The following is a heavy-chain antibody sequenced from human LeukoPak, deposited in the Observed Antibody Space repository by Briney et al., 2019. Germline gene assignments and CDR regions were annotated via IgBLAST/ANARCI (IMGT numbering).Heavy chain of an antibody. CDR2: IIPILGIA. Sequence: SVKLSCKASGGTFSSYAISWVRQPPGQELEWMGRIIPILGIANYAQKFQGRVTITADKSTSTAYMELSSLRSEDTAVYYCASDSYSSGWYVGSDYWGQGTLVTVSS. CDR1: GGTFSSYA. J-gene: IGHJ4*02. CDR3: ASDSYSSGWYVGSDY. D-gene: IGHD6-19*01. V-gene: IGHV1-69*04.